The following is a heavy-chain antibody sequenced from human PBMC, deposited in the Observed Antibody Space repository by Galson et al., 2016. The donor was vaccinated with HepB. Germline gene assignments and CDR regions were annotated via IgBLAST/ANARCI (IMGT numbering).Heavy chain of an antibody. D-gene: IGHD3-10*01. J-gene: IGHJ6*02. Sequence: SLRLSCAASGFIFDEYTMHWVRQAPGKGLEWVSLISWHGESTYYADSVKGRFTISRDNSKKSLYLHMHSLRTGDTALYYCARSYGSGSYYNDHYYGMDVWGQGTTVTVSS. V-gene: IGHV3-43*01. CDR2: ISWHGEST. CDR1: GFIFDEYT. CDR3: ARSYGSGSYYNDHYYGMDV.